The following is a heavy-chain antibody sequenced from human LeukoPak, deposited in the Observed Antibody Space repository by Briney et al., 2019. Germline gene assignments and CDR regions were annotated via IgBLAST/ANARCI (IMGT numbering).Heavy chain of an antibody. CDR2: IRYDGSNE. CDR3: ARSRYNLDY. V-gene: IGHV3-33*01. D-gene: IGHD5-24*01. Sequence: GGSLRLSCGASGFTLSSYDMHWVRQAPGKGPEWVAIIRYDGSNENYVDSVKGRFTISRDNSKKTLYLQMNSLRAEDTAVYYCARSRYNLDYWGQGTLVTVSS. CDR1: GFTLSSYD. J-gene: IGHJ4*02.